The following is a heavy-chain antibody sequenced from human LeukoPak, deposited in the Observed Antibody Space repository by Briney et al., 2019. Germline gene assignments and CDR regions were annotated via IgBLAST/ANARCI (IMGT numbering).Heavy chain of an antibody. J-gene: IGHJ2*01. CDR3: ARGGKVVVPAAYFDL. CDR2: IIPIFGTA. D-gene: IGHD2-2*01. Sequence: SVKVSCKASGGTFSSYAISWVRQAPGQGLEWMGRIIPIFGTANYAQKFQGRVTITTDESTSTAYMELSSLRSEDTAVYYCARGGKVVVPAAYFDLWGRGTLVTVSS. V-gene: IGHV1-69*05. CDR1: GGTFSSYA.